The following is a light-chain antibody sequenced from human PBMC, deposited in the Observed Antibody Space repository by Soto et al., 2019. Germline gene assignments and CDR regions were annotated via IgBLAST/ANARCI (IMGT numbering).Light chain of an antibody. Sequence: EIVMAQSPVTLSVAPGERARLSCRASQSVTRNLAWYQQKPGQAPRLLIHDASTRATGVPARFSGSGSGTEFTLTVTNLQSEDFALYYCQQYNNWFTFGGGTKVDI. CDR1: QSVTRN. V-gene: IGKV3-15*01. CDR3: QQYNNWFT. J-gene: IGKJ4*01. CDR2: DAS.